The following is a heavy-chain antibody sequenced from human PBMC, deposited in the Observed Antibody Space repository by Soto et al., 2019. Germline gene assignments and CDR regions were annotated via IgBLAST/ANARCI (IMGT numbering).Heavy chain of an antibody. D-gene: IGHD6-19*01. CDR1: GDSVSSNSAA. CDR3: ARDLPERAVAEHWFDP. J-gene: IGHJ5*02. CDR2: TYYRSKWYN. Sequence: KQSQTLSLTCAISGDSVSSNSAAWNWIRQSPSRGLEWLGRTYYRSKWYNDYAVSVKSRITINPDTSKNQFSLQLNSVTPEDTAVYYCARDLPERAVAEHWFDPWGQGTLVTVSS. V-gene: IGHV6-1*01.